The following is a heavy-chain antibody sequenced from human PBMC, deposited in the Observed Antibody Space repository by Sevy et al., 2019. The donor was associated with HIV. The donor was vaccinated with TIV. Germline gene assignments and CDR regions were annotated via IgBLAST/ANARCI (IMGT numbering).Heavy chain of an antibody. V-gene: IGHV3-15*05. J-gene: IGHJ6*03. Sequence: GGYLRLSCAASGFTFSNAWMSWVRQAPGKGLEWVGRIKSNTDGGTTDYAAPVKGRFTISRDDSKNTLYLQMNSLKTEDTAVYYCTTVFSHVCGSYRYTERAPSYYYYMDVWGKGTLVTVSS. D-gene: IGHD3-16*02. CDR3: TTVFSHVCGSYRYTERAPSYYYYMDV. CDR2: IKSNTDGGTT. CDR1: GFTFSNAW.